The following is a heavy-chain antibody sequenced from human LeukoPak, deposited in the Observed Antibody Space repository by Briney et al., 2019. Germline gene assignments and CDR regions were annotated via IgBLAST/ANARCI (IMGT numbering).Heavy chain of an antibody. CDR1: GYTFTSYY. J-gene: IGHJ6*03. V-gene: IGHV1-46*01. Sequence: ASVKVSCKASGYTFTSYYMHWVRQAPGQGLEWMGIINPSGGSTSYAQKFQGRVTMTRDTSTSTVYMELSSLRSEDTAVYYCARDGRTTVDLYYYMDVWGKGTTVTVSS. CDR2: INPSGGST. CDR3: ARDGRTTVDLYYYMDV. D-gene: IGHD4-11*01.